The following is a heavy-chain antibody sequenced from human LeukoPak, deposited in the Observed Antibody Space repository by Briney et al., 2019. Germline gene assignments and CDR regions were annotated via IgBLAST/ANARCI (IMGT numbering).Heavy chain of an antibody. V-gene: IGHV3-21*04. CDR1: GFTFSSYS. Sequence: GGSLRLSCAASGFTFSSYSMNWVRQAPGKGLEWVSSISSSSSYIYYADSVKGRFTISRDNSKNTLYLQMNSLRAEDTAVYYCAIATYYYDSSGRTSDYWGQGTLVTVSS. D-gene: IGHD3-22*01. CDR3: AIATYYYDSSGRTSDY. J-gene: IGHJ4*02. CDR2: ISSSSSYI.